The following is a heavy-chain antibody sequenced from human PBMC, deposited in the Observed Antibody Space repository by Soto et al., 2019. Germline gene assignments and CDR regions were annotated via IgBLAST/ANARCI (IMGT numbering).Heavy chain of an antibody. CDR2: INWNSAVI. CDR3: ARDPSVTAIGRADH. Sequence: PGGSLRLSCVVSGFTFDDYAMHWVRQAPGGGLEWVSGINWNSAVIGYADSVKGRFTISRDNAKNALYLQMTSLRSEDTALYCCARDPSVTAIGRADHWGQGTLVTVSS. D-gene: IGHD5-18*01. V-gene: IGHV3-9*01. J-gene: IGHJ4*02. CDR1: GFTFDDYA.